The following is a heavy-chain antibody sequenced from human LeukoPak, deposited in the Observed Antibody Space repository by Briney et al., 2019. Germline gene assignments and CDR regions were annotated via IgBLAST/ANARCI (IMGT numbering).Heavy chain of an antibody. CDR1: GYTFTGYY. CDR3: ARVAVVAATQFIWSDP. V-gene: IGHV1-2*02. Sequence: ASVKVSCKASGYTFTGYYMHWVRQAPGQGLEWMGWINPNSGGTNYAQKFQGRVTMTRDTSISTAYMELSRLRSDDPAVYYCARVAVVAATQFIWSDPWGQGTLVTVSS. J-gene: IGHJ5*02. D-gene: IGHD2-15*01. CDR2: INPNSGGT.